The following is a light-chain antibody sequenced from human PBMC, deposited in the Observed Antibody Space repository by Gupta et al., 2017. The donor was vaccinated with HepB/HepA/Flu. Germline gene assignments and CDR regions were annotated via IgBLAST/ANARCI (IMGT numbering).Light chain of an antibody. CDR2: STN. CDR3: VLYMGSGIRV. J-gene: IGLJ3*02. Sequence: TVVTQEPSFSVSPGGTVTLTCGLSSGSVATSYYPSWDQQTPGQAPRTLIYSTNTRSSGVPDRFSGSILGNKAALTITGAQADDESDYYCVLYMGSGIRVFGGGTKLTVL. V-gene: IGLV8-61*01. CDR1: SGSVATSYY.